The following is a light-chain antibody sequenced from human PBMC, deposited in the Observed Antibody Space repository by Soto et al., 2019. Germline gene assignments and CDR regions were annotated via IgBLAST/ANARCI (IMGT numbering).Light chain of an antibody. CDR1: QSVNLN. CDR3: HQYNFWPRGT. J-gene: IGKJ3*01. Sequence: EIMMTQSPGTLSVSPGDGVTISCTASQSVNLNLAWYQQKPGQPPRLLLYGASNRDTGIPVRFRGSGSGTEFTLTISSLQSEDSAVYYCHQYNFWPRGTFGPGTKVEIK. CDR2: GAS. V-gene: IGKV3-15*01.